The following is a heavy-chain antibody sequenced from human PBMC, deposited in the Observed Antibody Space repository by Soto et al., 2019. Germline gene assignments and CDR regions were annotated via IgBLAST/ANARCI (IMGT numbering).Heavy chain of an antibody. CDR3: AKDMGPRAAEAGYYYYGMDV. D-gene: IGHD6-13*01. CDR2: ISWDGGST. Sequence: PGGSLRLSCAASGFTFDDYAMHWVRQAPGKGLEWVSLISWDGGSTYYADSVKGRFTISIEENKNSLYLQMNRLRAEDTAVYYCAKDMGPRAAEAGYYYYGMDVWGQGTTVTVSS. CDR1: GFTFDDYA. V-gene: IGHV3-43D*04. J-gene: IGHJ6*02.